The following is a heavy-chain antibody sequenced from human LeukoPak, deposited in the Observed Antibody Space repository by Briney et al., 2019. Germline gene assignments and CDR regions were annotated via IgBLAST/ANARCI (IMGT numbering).Heavy chain of an antibody. Sequence: SETLSLTCTVSGGSVSSGNYYWSWIRQPPGKGLEWNGYIYYSRSTNYNPSLKSRVTISVDTSKNQFSLKLSSVTVADTAVYYCARKSDSWGQGTLVTVSS. CDR2: IYYSRST. J-gene: IGHJ5*01. V-gene: IGHV4-61*01. CDR3: ARKSDS. CDR1: GGSVSSGNYY.